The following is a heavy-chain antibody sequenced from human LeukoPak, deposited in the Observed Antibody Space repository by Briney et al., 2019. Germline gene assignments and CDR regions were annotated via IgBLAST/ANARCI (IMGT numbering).Heavy chain of an antibody. D-gene: IGHD1-26*01. V-gene: IGHV4-34*01. CDR3: ARCLVESPLKPWIEELLPIDPYVMDV. Sequence: SETLSLTCAVYGGSFSGYYWSWIRQPPGKGLEWIGEINHSGSTNYNPSLKSRVTISVDTSKNQFSLKLSSVTAADTAVYYCARCLVESPLKPWIEELLPIDPYVMDVWGHGTTVTVSS. CDR2: INHSGST. J-gene: IGHJ6*02. CDR1: GGSFSGYY.